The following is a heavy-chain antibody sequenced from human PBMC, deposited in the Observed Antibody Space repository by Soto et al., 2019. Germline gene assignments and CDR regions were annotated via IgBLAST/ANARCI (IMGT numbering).Heavy chain of an antibody. Sequence: ETLSRTCTVSVGSISSSSYYWGWILQPPGKGLEWIGSIYYSGSTYYNPSLKSRVTISVDTSKNQFSLKLSSVTAADTAVYYCARLKYYYDSSGFDYWGQGTLVTVYS. CDR1: VGSISSSSYY. D-gene: IGHD3-22*01. J-gene: IGHJ4*02. CDR2: IYYSGST. CDR3: ARLKYYYDSSGFDY. V-gene: IGHV4-39*01.